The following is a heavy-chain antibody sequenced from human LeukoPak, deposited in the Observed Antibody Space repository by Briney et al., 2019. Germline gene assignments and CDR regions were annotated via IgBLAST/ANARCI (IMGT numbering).Heavy chain of an antibody. D-gene: IGHD3/OR15-3a*01. CDR1: GFTFSGYA. Sequence: GGSLRLSCAASGFTFSGYAMEWVRQAPGKGLEYVASISSTGGSTYYANSLKGRFTISRDNSKNTLYLQMGSLRAEDMAVYYCARDSHDGTGYYLDYWGQGTLVTVSS. CDR2: ISSTGGST. J-gene: IGHJ4*02. V-gene: IGHV3-64*01. CDR3: ARDSHDGTGYYLDY.